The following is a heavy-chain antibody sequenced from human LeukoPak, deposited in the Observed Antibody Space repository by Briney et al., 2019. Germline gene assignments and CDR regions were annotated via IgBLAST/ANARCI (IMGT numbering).Heavy chain of an antibody. V-gene: IGHV4-39*01. CDR2: IYYSGST. D-gene: IGHD4-17*01. Sequence: SETLSLTCTVSGGSISSSSYYWGWIRQPPGKGLEWIGSIYYSGSTYYNPSLQSRVTISVDTSKNQFSLRLSSVTAADTAIYYCARLSNDYGDYEGHYWGQGTLVTVSP. J-gene: IGHJ4*02. CDR1: GGSISSSSYY. CDR3: ARLSNDYGDYEGHY.